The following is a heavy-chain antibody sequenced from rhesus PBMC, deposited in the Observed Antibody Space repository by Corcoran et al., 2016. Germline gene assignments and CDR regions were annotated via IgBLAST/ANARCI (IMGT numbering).Heavy chain of an antibody. CDR3: ARDPYGSSYYFDY. D-gene: IGHD4-29*01. CDR1: GYSIRSGYG. J-gene: IGHJ4*01. V-gene: IGHV4-122*02. Sequence: QLQLQESGPGLVKPSENLSITCAVSGYSIRSGYGWTWIRQPPGKGLQWIGYISYRGRTSYNPSLKIRVTISRYTSKNQLSLKLSSVTAADTAVYYCARDPYGSSYYFDYWGQGVLVTVSS. CDR2: ISYRGRT.